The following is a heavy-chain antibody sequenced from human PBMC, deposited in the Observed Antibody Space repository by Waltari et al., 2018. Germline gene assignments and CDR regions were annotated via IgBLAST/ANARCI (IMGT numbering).Heavy chain of an antibody. CDR3: ARDLGGSYFGSGWFDP. V-gene: IGHV1-2*04. Sequence: QVQLVQSGAEVKKPGASVKVSCKASGYTFTGYSMHWVRQAPGQGLELMGWINPNSGGTNYAQKFQGWVTMTRDTSISTAYMELSRLRSDDTAVYYCARDLGGSYFGSGWFDPWGQGTLVTVSS. J-gene: IGHJ5*02. CDR2: INPNSGGT. D-gene: IGHD1-26*01. CDR1: GYTFTGYS.